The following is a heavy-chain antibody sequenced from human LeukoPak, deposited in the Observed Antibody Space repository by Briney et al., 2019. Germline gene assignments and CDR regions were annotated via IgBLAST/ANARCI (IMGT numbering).Heavy chain of an antibody. CDR2: INAGNGDT. CDR3: ARGTRLIAAAGTDFDY. Sequence: ASVKVSCKASGYTFTSYAMHWVRQAPGQRLEWMGWINAGNGDTKYSQELQGRVTITRDTSASTAYLELSSLRSEDMAVYYCARGTRLIAAAGTDFDYWGQGTLVTVSS. D-gene: IGHD6-13*01. CDR1: GYTFTSYA. J-gene: IGHJ4*02. V-gene: IGHV1-3*03.